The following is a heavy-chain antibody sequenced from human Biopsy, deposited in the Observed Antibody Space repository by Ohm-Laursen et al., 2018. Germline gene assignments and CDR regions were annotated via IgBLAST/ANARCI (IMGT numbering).Heavy chain of an antibody. CDR3: ALAAAQTVTHFDY. V-gene: IGHV3-7*03. CDR2: IKQDGSEK. D-gene: IGHD4-17*01. Sequence: SLRLSCTASGITTRSYWMSWIRQAPGKGLEWVANIKQDGSEKSYVASVKGRFTISRDNAKDSLFLQMNSLRADDTAVYYCALAAAQTVTHFDYWGQGTLVTVSS. CDR1: GITTRSYW. J-gene: IGHJ4*02.